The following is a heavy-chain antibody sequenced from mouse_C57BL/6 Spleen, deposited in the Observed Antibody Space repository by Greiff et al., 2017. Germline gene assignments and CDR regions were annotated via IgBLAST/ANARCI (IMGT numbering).Heavy chain of an antibody. CDR1: GFTFTSYG. CDR2: IYPGSGYT. CDR3: ARWGEGAMDY. V-gene: IGHV1-81*01. J-gene: IGHJ4*01. Sequence: VQLQQSGAELVRPGASVKLSCTASGFTFTSYGISWVKQSPGQGLEWIGEIYPGSGYTYYNAKFKGKATLTADKSSSTVYMELSSLTSEDSAVYCGARWGEGAMDYWGQGTSVTVAS.